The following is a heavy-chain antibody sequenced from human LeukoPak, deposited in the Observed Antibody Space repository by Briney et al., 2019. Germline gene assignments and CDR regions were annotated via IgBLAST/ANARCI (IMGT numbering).Heavy chain of an antibody. V-gene: IGHV3-23*01. Sequence: GGSLRLSCAASRFTFSSYAMNWVRQAPGKGREGGSVISGSGGSTSYADSVKGRFTISRDNSKNTLYLQMNSLRAEDTAVYYCARDLGGSGNYYPYFDCWGQGTLVTVSS. CDR3: ARDLGGSGNYYPYFDC. D-gene: IGHD3-10*01. CDR2: ISGSGGST. J-gene: IGHJ4*02. CDR1: RFTFSSYA.